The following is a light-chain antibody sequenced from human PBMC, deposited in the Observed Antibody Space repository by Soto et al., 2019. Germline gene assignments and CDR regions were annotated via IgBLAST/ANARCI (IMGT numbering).Light chain of an antibody. Sequence: IVLTQSPDTLSLSPGERATLSCRASQSVGRSYLAWYQQKPGQAPMLLIYDTSERASDIPDRFSGSGSGTNFTLTISRLVPEDFAVYYCQYQGTFGGGTKVEIE. CDR3: QYQGT. CDR2: DTS. CDR1: QSVGRSY. J-gene: IGKJ4*01. V-gene: IGKV3-20*01.